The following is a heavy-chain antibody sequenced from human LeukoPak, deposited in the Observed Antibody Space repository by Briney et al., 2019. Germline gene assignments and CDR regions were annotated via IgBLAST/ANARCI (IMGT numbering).Heavy chain of an antibody. CDR3: ARGHYGRDY. CDR1: GFTFRTSW. Sequence: GGSLRLSCAASGFTFRTSWVTWVHQAPGKGLEWVAHINQDGSEKYYVDSVQGRFTISRDNAKDSLYLQINSLRVDDTAVYYCARGHYGRDYWGQGTLVTVSS. J-gene: IGHJ4*02. V-gene: IGHV3-7*01. D-gene: IGHD3-10*01. CDR2: INQDGSEK.